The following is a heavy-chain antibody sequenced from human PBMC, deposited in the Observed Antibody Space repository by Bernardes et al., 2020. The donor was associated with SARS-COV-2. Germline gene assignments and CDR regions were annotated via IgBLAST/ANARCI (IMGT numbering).Heavy chain of an antibody. CDR3: ARQITFTMIVVVITTHFDY. CDR2: IYYSGST. V-gene: IGHV4-39*01. CDR1: GGSISSSSYY. J-gene: IGHJ4*02. Sequence: SETLSLTCTVSGGSISSSSYYWGWIRQPPGKGLEWIGSIYYSGSTYYNPSLKSRVTISVDTSKNQFSLKLSSVTAADTAVYYCARQITFTMIVVVITTHFDYWGQGITVTVSS. D-gene: IGHD3-22*01.